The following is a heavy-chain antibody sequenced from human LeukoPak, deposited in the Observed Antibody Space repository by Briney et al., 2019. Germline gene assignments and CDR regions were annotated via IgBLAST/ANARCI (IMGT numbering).Heavy chain of an antibody. V-gene: IGHV3-23*01. CDR2: MTEGGAT. CDR3: AKLLLD. D-gene: IGHD3-22*01. Sequence: GGSLRLSCAASGFTLSSSAMPWVRQAPGKGLEWVSVMTEGGATYYADSVRGRFIISRDNSKNMVYLQMNSLRVDDTAVYYCAKLLLDWGQGTLVTVSS. J-gene: IGHJ4*02. CDR1: GFTLSSSA.